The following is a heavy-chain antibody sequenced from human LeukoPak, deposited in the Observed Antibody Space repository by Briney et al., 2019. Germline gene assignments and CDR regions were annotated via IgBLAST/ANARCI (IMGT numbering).Heavy chain of an antibody. CDR3: ARESTVGYDAFDI. D-gene: IGHD4-23*01. J-gene: IGHJ3*02. Sequence: GASVKVSCKASGYTFTSYGITWVRQAPGQGLEWMGWIGAYNGNTNYAQKFQGRVTMTRDMSTSTVYMELSSLRSEDTAVYYCARESTVGYDAFDIWGQGTMVTVSS. CDR2: IGAYNGNT. CDR1: GYTFTSYG. V-gene: IGHV1-18*01.